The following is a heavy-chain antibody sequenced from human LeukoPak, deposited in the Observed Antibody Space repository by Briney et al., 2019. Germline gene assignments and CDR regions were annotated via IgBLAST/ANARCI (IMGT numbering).Heavy chain of an antibody. CDR3: AGGIPDFYFYMDV. CDR2: IKSDGST. Sequence: GGSLRLSCAASGFTFSSYWMHWVRQAPGKGLVWVSRIKSDGSTNYADSVKGRFTTSRDNAKNVLYLQMDSLRAEDTAIYYCAGGIPDFYFYMDVWGKGTTVSVSS. J-gene: IGHJ6*03. V-gene: IGHV3-74*01. D-gene: IGHD2-21*01. CDR1: GFTFSSYW.